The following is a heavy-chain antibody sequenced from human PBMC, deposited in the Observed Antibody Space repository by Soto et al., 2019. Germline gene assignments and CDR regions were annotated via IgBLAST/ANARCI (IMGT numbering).Heavy chain of an antibody. V-gene: IGHV3-23*01. CDR1: GFTFSSYA. CDR3: AKVSREGYYDFWSGYFPGYYGMDV. J-gene: IGHJ6*02. D-gene: IGHD3-3*01. Sequence: QPGGSLRLSCAASGFTFSSYAMSWVRQAPGKGLEWVSAISGSGGSTYYADSVKGRFTISRDNSKNTLYLQMNSLRAEDTAVYYCAKVSREGYYDFWSGYFPGYYGMDVWGQGTTVTVSS. CDR2: ISGSGGST.